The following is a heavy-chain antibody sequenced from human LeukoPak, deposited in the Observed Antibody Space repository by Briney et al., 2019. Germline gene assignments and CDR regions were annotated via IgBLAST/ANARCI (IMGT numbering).Heavy chain of an antibody. CDR2: IYTSGST. CDR1: GGSISSGSYY. J-gene: IGHJ3*02. CDR3: ARGSLDTLWSGYYLAAFDI. Sequence: SQTLSLTCTVSGGSISSGSYYWSWIRQPAGKGLEWIGRIYTSGSTNYNPSLKSRVTISVDTSKNQFSLKLSSVTAADTAVYYCARGSLDTLWSGYYLAAFDIWGQGTMVTVSS. V-gene: IGHV4-61*02. D-gene: IGHD3-3*01.